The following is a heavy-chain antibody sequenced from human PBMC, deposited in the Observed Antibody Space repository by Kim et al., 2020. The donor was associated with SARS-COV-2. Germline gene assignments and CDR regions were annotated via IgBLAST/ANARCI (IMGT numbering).Heavy chain of an antibody. CDR2: ISGSGGST. CDR1: GFTFSSYA. Sequence: GGSLRLSCAASGFTFSSYAMSWVRQAPGKGLEWVSAISGSGGSTYYADSVKGRFTISRDNSKNTLYLQMNSLRAEDTAVYYCAKVGEVATMGHPEDYWGQGTLVTVSS. CDR3: AKVGEVATMGHPEDY. V-gene: IGHV3-23*01. J-gene: IGHJ4*02. D-gene: IGHD5-12*01.